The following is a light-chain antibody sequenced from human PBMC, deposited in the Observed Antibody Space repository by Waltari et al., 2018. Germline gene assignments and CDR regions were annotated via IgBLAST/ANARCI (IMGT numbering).Light chain of an antibody. Sequence: DIQMTQSPSSLSTSIGDRVTITCRASQYIRTYVGWYQQKPGSVPKLLIYAASDLHSGVPSRFSGSGSGTEFTLTINSLQPEDFATYYCQQTYSVPNTFAQGTRIEIK. CDR2: AAS. J-gene: IGKJ2*01. V-gene: IGKV1-39*01. CDR3: QQTYSVPNT. CDR1: QYIRTY.